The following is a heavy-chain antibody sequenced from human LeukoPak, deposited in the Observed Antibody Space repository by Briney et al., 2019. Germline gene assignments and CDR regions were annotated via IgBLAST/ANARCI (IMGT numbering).Heavy chain of an antibody. V-gene: IGHV3-23*01. Sequence: GGSLRLSCAASGFTFSSYAMSWVRQAPGKGLEWVSAISGSGGSTYYADSVKGRFTISRDNSKNTLYLQMNSLRAEDTAVYYCARPNRYCSSTSCPADAFDIWGQGTMVTVSS. CDR1: GFTFSSYA. J-gene: IGHJ3*02. CDR3: ARPNRYCSSTSCPADAFDI. CDR2: ISGSGGST. D-gene: IGHD2-2*01.